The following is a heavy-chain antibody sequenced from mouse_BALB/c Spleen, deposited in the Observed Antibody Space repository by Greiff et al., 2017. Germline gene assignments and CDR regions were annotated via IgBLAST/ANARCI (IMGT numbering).Heavy chain of an antibody. Sequence: VHLVESGAELVRPGVSVKISCKGSGYTFTDYAMHWVKQSHAKSLEWIGVISTYYGDASYNQKFKGKATMTVDKSSSTAYMELARLTSEDSAIYYCARGGLYYAMDYWGQGTSVTVSS. CDR2: ISTYYGDA. CDR3: ARGGLYYAMDY. V-gene: IGHV1S137*01. D-gene: IGHD3-1*01. CDR1: GYTFTDYA. J-gene: IGHJ4*01.